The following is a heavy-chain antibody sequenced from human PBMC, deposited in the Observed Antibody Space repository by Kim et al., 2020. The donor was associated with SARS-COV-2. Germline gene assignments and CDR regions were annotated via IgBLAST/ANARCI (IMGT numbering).Heavy chain of an antibody. CDR3: ARGGYSSSFDP. Sequence: ASVKVSCKASGYTFTSYAMHWVRQAPGQRLEWMGWINAGNGNTKYSQKFQGRVTITRDTSASTAYMELSSLGSEDTAVYYCARGGYSSSFDPWGQGTLVTVSS. CDR2: INAGNGNT. J-gene: IGHJ5*02. V-gene: IGHV1-3*01. CDR1: GYTFTSYA. D-gene: IGHD6-13*01.